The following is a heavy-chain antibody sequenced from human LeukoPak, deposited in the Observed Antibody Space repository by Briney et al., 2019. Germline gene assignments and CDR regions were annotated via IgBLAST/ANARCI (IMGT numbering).Heavy chain of an antibody. V-gene: IGHV4-38-2*02. Sequence: SETLSLTCTVSGYSISTGYYWGWIRQPPGKGLEWIGSIYHTGNTYYNPSLKSRVTISVDTSKNQFSLKLSSVTAADTAVYYCARGPPYYDILTGYYMRDHFHDYWGQGTLVTVSS. CDR2: IYHTGNT. CDR3: ARGPPYYDILTGYYMRDHFHDY. CDR1: GYSISTGYY. J-gene: IGHJ4*02. D-gene: IGHD3-9*01.